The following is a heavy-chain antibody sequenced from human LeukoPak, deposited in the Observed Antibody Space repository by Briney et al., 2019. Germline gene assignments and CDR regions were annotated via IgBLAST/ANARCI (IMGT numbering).Heavy chain of an antibody. J-gene: IGHJ6*02. CDR2: ISGSGGST. CDR1: GFTFSSYA. Sequence: GGSLRLSCAASGFTFSSYAMSWVRQAPGKGPEWVSAISGSGGSTYYADSVKGRFTISRDNSKNTLYLQMNSLRAEDTAVYYCAAGVPAAIPFYYYYYGMDVWGQGTTVTVSS. D-gene: IGHD2-2*02. V-gene: IGHV3-23*01. CDR3: AAGVPAAIPFYYYYYGMDV.